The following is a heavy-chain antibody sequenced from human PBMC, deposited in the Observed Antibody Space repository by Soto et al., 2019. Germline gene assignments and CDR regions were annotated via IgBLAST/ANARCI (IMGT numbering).Heavy chain of an antibody. V-gene: IGHV3-74*01. Sequence: PGGSLRLSCTASGFNFSRYWTHWVRQVPGRGLVWVSRIASDGSRTSYADSVKGRFTISRDNSKNTLYLQMNSLRAEDTAVYYCARDSSSRSAARMQVRFCMDVWGQGTTVTVSS. D-gene: IGHD6-6*01. CDR2: IASDGSRT. CDR3: ARDSSSRSAARMQVRFCMDV. CDR1: GFNFSRYW. J-gene: IGHJ6*02.